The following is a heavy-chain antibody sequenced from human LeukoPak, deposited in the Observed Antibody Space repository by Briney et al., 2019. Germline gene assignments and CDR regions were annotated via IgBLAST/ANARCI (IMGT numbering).Heavy chain of an antibody. CDR3: AKGERITIFGVVTHVDY. V-gene: IGHV3-23*01. Sequence: GGSLRLSCAASGFTFSSYAMSWVRQAPGKGLEWVSAISGSGGSTYYADSVKGWFTISRDNSKNTLYLQMNSLRAEDTAVYYCAKGERITIFGVVTHVDYWGQGTLVTVSS. CDR1: GFTFSSYA. D-gene: IGHD3-3*01. J-gene: IGHJ4*02. CDR2: ISGSGGST.